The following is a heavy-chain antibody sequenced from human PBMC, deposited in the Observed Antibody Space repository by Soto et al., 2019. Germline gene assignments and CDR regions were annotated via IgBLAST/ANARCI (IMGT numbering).Heavy chain of an antibody. Sequence: QVQLVESGGGVVQPGRSLRLSCAASGFTFSSYAMHWVRQAPGKGLEWVAVISYDGSNKYYADSVKGRFTISRDNSKKTLYRQMTRRGAENPVFYSGPRVTPRGGSSYHSARSAWGKGTTVT. CDR3: PRVTPRGGSSYHSARSA. J-gene: IGHJ6*03. V-gene: IGHV3-30-3*01. CDR2: ISYDGSNK. CDR1: GFTFSSYA. D-gene: IGHD1-26*01.